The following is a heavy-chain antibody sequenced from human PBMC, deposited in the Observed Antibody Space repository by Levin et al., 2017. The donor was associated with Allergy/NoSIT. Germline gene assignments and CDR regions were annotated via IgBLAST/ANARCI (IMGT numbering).Heavy chain of an antibody. D-gene: IGHD5-18*01. CDR2: ISYDGSNK. V-gene: IGHV3-30*04. CDR1: GFTFSSYA. CDR3: ARDQRGYSYGYYYYYGMDV. Sequence: GGSLRLSCAASGFTFSSYAMHWVRQAPGKGLEWVAVISYDGSNKYYADSVKGRFTISRDNSKNTLYLQMNSLRAEDTAVYYCARDQRGYSYGYYYYYGMDVWGQGTTVTVSS. J-gene: IGHJ6*02.